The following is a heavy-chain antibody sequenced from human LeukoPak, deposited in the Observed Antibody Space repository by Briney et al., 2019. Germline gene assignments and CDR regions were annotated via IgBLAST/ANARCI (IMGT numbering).Heavy chain of an antibody. V-gene: IGHV1-18*01. CDR1: GYTFTIYG. CDR2: ISAYSGNT. D-gene: IGHD3-22*01. Sequence: GASVKVSCTASGYTFTIYGISWVRQAPGQGLEWMGWISAYSGNTNYAQKLQDRVTMTTDTSTSTAYMELRSLRSDDTAVYYCARDGLGDYDSSGYYYVIRWGIDYWGQGTLVTVSS. J-gene: IGHJ4*02. CDR3: ARDGLGDYDSSGYYYVIRWGIDY.